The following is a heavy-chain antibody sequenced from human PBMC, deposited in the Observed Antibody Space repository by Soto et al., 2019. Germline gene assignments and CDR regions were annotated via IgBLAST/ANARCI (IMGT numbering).Heavy chain of an antibody. CDR1: GYTLTELS. V-gene: IGHV1-24*01. D-gene: IGHD5-18*01. CDR2: FDPEDGET. J-gene: IGHJ4*02. CDR3: ATFVNTIQLWSRVFDY. Sequence: GASVKVSCKVSGYTLTELSMHWVRQAPGKGLEWMGGFDPEDGETIYAQKFQGRVTMTGDTSTDTAYMELSSLRSEDTAVYYCATFVNTIQLWSRVFDYWGQGTLVTVSS.